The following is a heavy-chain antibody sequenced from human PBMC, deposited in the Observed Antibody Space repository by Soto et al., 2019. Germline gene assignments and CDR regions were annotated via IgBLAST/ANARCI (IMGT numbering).Heavy chain of an antibody. CDR2: ISGSGGST. V-gene: IGHV3-23*01. CDR1: GFTFSSYA. J-gene: IGHJ4*02. Sequence: EVQVLESGGGLVQPGGSLRLSCAASGFTFSSYAMSWVRQAPGKGLEWVSAISGSGGSTYYADSVKGRFTISRDNSKNTLYLQVNSLRAADTAVYYCARERDVVTGYPRFLSYWGQGTLVTVSS. CDR3: ARERDVVTGYPRFLSY. D-gene: IGHD3-9*01.